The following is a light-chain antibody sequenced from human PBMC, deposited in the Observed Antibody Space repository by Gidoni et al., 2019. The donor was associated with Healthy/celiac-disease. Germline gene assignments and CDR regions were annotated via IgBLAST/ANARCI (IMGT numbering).Light chain of an antibody. J-gene: IGKJ1*01. CDR2: SAS. V-gene: IGKV1-39*01. CDR1: QSISSY. CDR3: QQSYRTPWT. Sequence: DIQMSQSSSSLSESVGDSVTITCRASQSISSYLNWYQQKPRKAPKLLSYSASSLQSGVPSMFSGSGSGTDITLTISSLQPEDFATYYCQQSYRTPWTFGQGTKVEIK.